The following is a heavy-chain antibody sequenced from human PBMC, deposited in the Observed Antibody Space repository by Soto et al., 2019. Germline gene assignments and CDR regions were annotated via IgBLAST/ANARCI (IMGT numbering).Heavy chain of an antibody. CDR1: GGSIGSYH. J-gene: IGHJ3*02. CDR2: MYDNGRT. V-gene: IGHV4-59*01. CDR3: ARAVVPATCCCFDI. D-gene: IGHD2-21*01. Sequence: SETLSLTCTVSGGSIGSYHWSWIRQPPGKGLEWIGFMYDNGRTFYNPSLKSRLSISADTSKNQFSLSLSSVTAADSAIYYCARAVVPATCCCFDIWGQGTVVTVSS.